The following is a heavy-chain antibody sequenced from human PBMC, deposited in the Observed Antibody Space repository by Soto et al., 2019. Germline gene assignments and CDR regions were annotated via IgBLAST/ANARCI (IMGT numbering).Heavy chain of an antibody. CDR1: GFTFSSYA. J-gene: IGHJ4*02. D-gene: IGHD2-15*01. Sequence: GGSLRLSCAASGFTFSSYAMGWVRQGPGKGLEWVAVVSIGGSTHYADSVRGRFTISRDNSKNTLSLQMNRLTAEDTAVYFCAKRSGAGGHFDYWGQGALVTV. CDR2: VSIGGST. CDR3: AKRSGAGGHFDY. V-gene: IGHV3-23*01.